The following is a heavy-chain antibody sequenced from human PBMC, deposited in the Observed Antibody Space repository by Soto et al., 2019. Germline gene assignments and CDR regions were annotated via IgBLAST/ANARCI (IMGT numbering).Heavy chain of an antibody. D-gene: IGHD3-22*01. J-gene: IGHJ5*02. CDR3: ARWGTYYYDSSGYYFWFDP. V-gene: IGHV1-69*06. CDR1: GGTFSSYA. CDR2: IIPIFGTA. Sequence: SSVKVSCKASGGTFSSYAISWVRQAPGQGLEWMGGIIPIFGTANYAQKFQGRVTITADKSTSTAYMELSSLRSEDTAVYYCARWGTYYYDSSGYYFWFDPWGQGTLVTVSS.